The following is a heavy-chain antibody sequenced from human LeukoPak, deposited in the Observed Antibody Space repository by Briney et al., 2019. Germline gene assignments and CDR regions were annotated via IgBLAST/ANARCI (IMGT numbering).Heavy chain of an antibody. D-gene: IGHD2-2*03. CDR1: GYTFTTYY. CDR3: ARESSVTAMDIGSY. Sequence: ASVKVSCKASGYTFTTYYMHWVRQAPGQGLEWMGIINCSGGSTIYAQKFRGRVTMTRDTSTRTVYMELSSLRSEDTAVYYCARESSVTAMDIGSYWGQGTLVTVSS. V-gene: IGHV1-46*01. J-gene: IGHJ4*02. CDR2: INCSGGST.